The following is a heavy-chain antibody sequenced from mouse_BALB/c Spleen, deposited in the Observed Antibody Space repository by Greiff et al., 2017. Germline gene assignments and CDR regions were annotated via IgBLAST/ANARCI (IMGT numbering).Heavy chain of an antibody. CDR3: ARRDYYGSSYVFAY. CDR1: GFTFRSFG. Sequence: EVQGVESGGGLVPPGGSRKLSCAASGFTFRSFGMHWVRQAPEKGLEWVAYIRSGSSTIYYADTVKGRFTIARDNPKHTLFLQMTSLRSEDTAMYYCARRDYYGSSYVFAYWGQGTRGTVSA. J-gene: IGHJ3*01. CDR2: IRSGSSTI. V-gene: IGHV5-17*02. D-gene: IGHD1-1*01.